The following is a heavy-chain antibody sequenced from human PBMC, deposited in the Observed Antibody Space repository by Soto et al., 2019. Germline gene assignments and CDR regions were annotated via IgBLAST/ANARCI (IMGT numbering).Heavy chain of an antibody. CDR3: ALIELDY. Sequence: QVQLVESGGGVVQPGRSLRLSCAASGFTFSSYAMQWVRQAPGKGLEWVAVISYDGSNKYYADSVKGRFTISRDNSKNTLYLQMNSLRAEDTAVYYCALIELDYWGQGTLVTVSS. V-gene: IGHV3-30-3*01. D-gene: IGHD3-22*01. CDR1: GFTFSSYA. J-gene: IGHJ4*02. CDR2: ISYDGSNK.